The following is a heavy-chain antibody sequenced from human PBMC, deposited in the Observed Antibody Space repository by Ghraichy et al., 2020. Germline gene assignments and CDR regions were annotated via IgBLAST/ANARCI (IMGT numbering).Heavy chain of an antibody. CDR2: IKDAGSDK. D-gene: IGHD3/OR15-3a*01. CDR3: VREKEMGMISAQSMDV. CDR1: GFSFSSYW. Sequence: GGSLRLSCAPSGFSFSSYWMSWVRQAPGKGLEWVSIIKDAGSDKHYVDSVKGRFTISRDDAKNSLYLQMSSLRGEDTAVYYCVREKEMGMISAQSMDVWGQGTTVTVSS. V-gene: IGHV3-7*01. J-gene: IGHJ6*02.